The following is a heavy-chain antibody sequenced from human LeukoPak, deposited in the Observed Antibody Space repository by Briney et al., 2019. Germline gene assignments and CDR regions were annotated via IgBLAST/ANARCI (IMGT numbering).Heavy chain of an antibody. V-gene: IGHV3-74*01. D-gene: IGHD1-26*01. CDR3: TRIVGSFGY. Sequence: GGSLRLSCAASGFTFSTYAMSWVRQAPGKGLVWVSRINSDGSTADYADSVKGRFTISRDNAKNTLYLQMNSLGAEDTAVYYCTRIVGSFGYWGQGTLVTVSS. CDR1: GFTFSTYA. J-gene: IGHJ4*02. CDR2: INSDGSTA.